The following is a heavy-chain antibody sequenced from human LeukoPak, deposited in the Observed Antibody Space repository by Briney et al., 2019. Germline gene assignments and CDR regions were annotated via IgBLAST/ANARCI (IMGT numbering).Heavy chain of an antibody. V-gene: IGHV3-21*01. Sequence: TGGSLRLSCAASRFTFSSYSMNWVRQAPGKGLEWVSSISSSSSYIYYADSVKGRFTISRDNAKNSLYLQMNSLRAEDTAVYYCARGSNFYDSSGYYHPFDYWGQGTLVTVSS. CDR1: RFTFSSYS. CDR3: ARGSNFYDSSGYYHPFDY. J-gene: IGHJ4*02. D-gene: IGHD3-22*01. CDR2: ISSSSSYI.